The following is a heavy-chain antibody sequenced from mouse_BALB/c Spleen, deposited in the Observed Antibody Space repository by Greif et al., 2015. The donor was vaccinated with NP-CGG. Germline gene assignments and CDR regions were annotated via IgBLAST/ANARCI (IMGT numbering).Heavy chain of an antibody. J-gene: IGHJ1*01. CDR3: TRDPYYYCGSSYWYFDV. CDR1: GFSLTGYG. CDR2: IWGDGST. Sequence: QVQLQQSGPGLVAPSQSLSITCTVSGFSLTGYGVNWVRQPPGKGLEWLGMIWGDGSTDYNSALKSRLSISKDNSKSQVCLKMNRLQTDDTARYYCTRDPYYYCGSSYWYFDVWGAGTTVTVSS. V-gene: IGHV2-6-7*01. D-gene: IGHD1-1*01.